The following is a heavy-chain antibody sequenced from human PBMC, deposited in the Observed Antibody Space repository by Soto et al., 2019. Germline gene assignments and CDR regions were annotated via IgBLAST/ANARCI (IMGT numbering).Heavy chain of an antibody. J-gene: IGHJ4*02. D-gene: IGHD2-2*01. V-gene: IGHV4-30-2*01. CDR2: IYHSGST. Sequence: QLQLQESGSGLVKPSQTLSLTCAVSGGSISSGGYSWSWIRQPPGKGLEWVGYIYHSGSTYYNPSLKSGVXXXVYXSKNQFSLKLSSVTAADTAVYYCARSGSTVTTLDYWGQGTLVTVSS. CDR3: ARSGSTVTTLDY. CDR1: GGSISSGGYS.